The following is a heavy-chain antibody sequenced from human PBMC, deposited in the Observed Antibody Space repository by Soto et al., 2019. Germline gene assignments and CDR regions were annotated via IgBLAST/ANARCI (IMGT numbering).Heavy chain of an antibody. CDR2: IIPIFGTA. J-gene: IGHJ3*02. V-gene: IGHV1-69*13. Sequence: SVKVSCKASGGTFSSYAISWVRQAPGQGLEWMGGIIPIFGTANYAQKFQGRVTITADESTSTAYMELSSLRSEDTAVYYCASPGIAAAGTKFVAFDIWGQGTMVTVSS. D-gene: IGHD6-13*01. CDR1: GGTFSSYA. CDR3: ASPGIAAAGTKFVAFDI.